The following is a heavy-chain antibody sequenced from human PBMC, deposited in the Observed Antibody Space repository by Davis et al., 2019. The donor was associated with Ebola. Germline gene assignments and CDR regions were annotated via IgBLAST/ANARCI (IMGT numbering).Heavy chain of an antibody. CDR2: ISYDGSNK. D-gene: IGHD3-22*01. V-gene: IGHV3-30-3*01. CDR1: GFTFSSYA. Sequence: PGGSLRLSCAASGFTFSSYAMHWVRQAPGKGLEWVAVISYDGSNKYYADSVKGRFTISRDNSKNTLYLQMNSLRAEDTAVYYCARDLSDPATYYYDSSGYVFDYWGQGTLVTVSS. J-gene: IGHJ4*02. CDR3: ARDLSDPATYYYDSSGYVFDY.